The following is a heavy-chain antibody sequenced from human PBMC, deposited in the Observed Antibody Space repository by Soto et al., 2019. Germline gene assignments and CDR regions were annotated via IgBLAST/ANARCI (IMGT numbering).Heavy chain of an antibody. CDR1: GGTFSSYA. J-gene: IGHJ3*02. D-gene: IGHD3-10*01. CDR2: IIPIFGTA. V-gene: IGHV1-69*13. CDR3: AGRFGYPFHDAFDI. Sequence: SVKVSCKASGGTFSSYAISWVRQAPGQGLEWMGGIIPIFGTANYAQKFQGRVTITADESTSTAYMELSSLRSEDTAVYYCAGRFGYPFHDAFDIWGQGTMVTVSS.